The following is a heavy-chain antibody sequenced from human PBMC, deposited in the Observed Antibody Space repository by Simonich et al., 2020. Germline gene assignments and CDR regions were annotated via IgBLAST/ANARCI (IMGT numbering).Heavy chain of an antibody. J-gene: IGHJ3*02. Sequence: VQLVESGGGVVQPGRSLRLSCAASGFPFSSYWMHWVRQAPGTGLVWVSRINSDERSTSYADSVKGRFTISRDNAKNTLYLQMNSRRAEDTAVYYCANSWGSGAFDIWGQGTMVTVSS. CDR3: ANSWGSGAFDI. D-gene: IGHD7-27*01. CDR1: GFPFSSYW. V-gene: IGHV3-74*02. CDR2: INSDERST.